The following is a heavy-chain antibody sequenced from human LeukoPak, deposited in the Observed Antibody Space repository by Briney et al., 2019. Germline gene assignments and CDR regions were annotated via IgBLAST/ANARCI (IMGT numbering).Heavy chain of an antibody. Sequence: SGGSLRLSCAASGFTFSSYGMSWVRQAPGKGLEWVSAISGSGGSTYYADSVKGRFTISRDNSKNTLYLQMNSLRAEDTAVYYCAKAKEIYGGWFDPWGQGTLVTVSS. J-gene: IGHJ5*02. CDR2: ISGSGGST. CDR1: GFTFSSYG. V-gene: IGHV3-23*01. CDR3: AKAKEIYGGWFDP. D-gene: IGHD4/OR15-4a*01.